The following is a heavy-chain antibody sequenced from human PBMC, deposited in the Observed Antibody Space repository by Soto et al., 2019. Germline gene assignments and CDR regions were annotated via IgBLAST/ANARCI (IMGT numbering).Heavy chain of an antibody. Sequence: VGSLRLSCAASGFTFTRIAMSWVRQAPGNGLEWVSTIRDNGGTTYYAASVKGRFIISRDNSKNTVFLQMNSLRAEDTAEYYCAKDHYSASYATTLEYWGQGTPVTVSS. CDR1: GFTFTRIA. CDR2: IRDNGGTT. D-gene: IGHD1-26*01. J-gene: IGHJ4*02. CDR3: AKDHYSASYATTLEY. V-gene: IGHV3-23*01.